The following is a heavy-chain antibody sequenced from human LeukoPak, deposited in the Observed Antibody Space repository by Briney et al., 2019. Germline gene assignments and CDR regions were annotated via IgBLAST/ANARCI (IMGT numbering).Heavy chain of an antibody. D-gene: IGHD1-7*01. J-gene: IGHJ4*02. CDR3: ARDINWNYMDH. V-gene: IGHV3-30-3*01. CDR2: VSHDGGTV. CDR1: GFILTKYG. Sequence: PGGSLRLSCAVSGFILTKYGVHWVRQAPGKGLEWVAVVSHDGGTVYFADSVKGRFTISRDISKNTVFLQMNTVRPDDTAVYYCARDINWNYMDHWGQGTLVTVSS.